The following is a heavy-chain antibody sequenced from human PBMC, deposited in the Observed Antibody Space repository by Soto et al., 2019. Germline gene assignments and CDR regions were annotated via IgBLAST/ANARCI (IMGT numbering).Heavy chain of an antibody. J-gene: IGHJ4*02. D-gene: IGHD1-1*01. CDR1: GFIFSTYS. CDR2: ISSNGSSI. Sequence: EVHLVESGGDLVQPGGSLRLSCAASGFIFSTYSMNWVRQAPGKGLEWISYISSNGSSISYTDSVKGRFTISRDNAKNSLYLQMNSLGAEDTALYYCARSRYNDYWGQGTLVTVSS. CDR3: ARSRYNDY. V-gene: IGHV3-48*01.